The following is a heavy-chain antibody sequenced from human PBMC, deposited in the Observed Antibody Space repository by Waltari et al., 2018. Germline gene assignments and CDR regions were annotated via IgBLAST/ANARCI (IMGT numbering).Heavy chain of an antibody. CDR1: GGSFSAYY. J-gene: IGHJ2*01. V-gene: IGHV4-34*12. CDR3: ARRGPTWYFDV. Sequence: VRLSSWGAGLLQPSESLSLTCGISGGSFSAYYWNWIRQPPGKGLEWIGAIMNGDTTKYNPSLDSRVTVSADRSKSHFSLTVKSVTSADTAVYYCARRGPTWYFDVWGRGTLVTVYS. CDR2: IMNGDTT.